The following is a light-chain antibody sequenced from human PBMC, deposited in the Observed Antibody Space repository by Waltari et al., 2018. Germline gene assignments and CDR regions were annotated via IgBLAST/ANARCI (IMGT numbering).Light chain of an antibody. CDR1: QSVSSK. Sequence: EIVMTQSPATLSVSPGERATLSCRASQSVSSKLTWYQQQPGQAPRLLIYGASTRATGITARFSGSGSGTDFTLTISSLQSEDFAVYYCQQYYNWPPVTFGQGTRLEIK. CDR3: QQYYNWPPVT. V-gene: IGKV3-15*01. CDR2: GAS. J-gene: IGKJ5*01.